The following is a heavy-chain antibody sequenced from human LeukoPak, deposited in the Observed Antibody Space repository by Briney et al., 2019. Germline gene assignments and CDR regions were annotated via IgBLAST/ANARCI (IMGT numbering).Heavy chain of an antibody. CDR3: ARHGYYDSYFDP. CDR2: IEDSGST. J-gene: IGHJ5*02. Sequence: SESLSLTCAVSYGSISTYDLRWVRQPPGRGLEWIAYIEDSGSTNYHPSLNSRVSISVDTSKNLLSLRLSSVTAADTAVYYCARHGYYDSYFDPWGQGTLVTVSS. CDR1: YGSISTYD. V-gene: IGHV4-59*08. D-gene: IGHD3-3*01.